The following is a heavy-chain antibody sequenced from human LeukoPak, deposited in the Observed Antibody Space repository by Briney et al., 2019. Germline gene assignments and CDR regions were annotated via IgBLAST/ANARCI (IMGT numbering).Heavy chain of an antibody. V-gene: IGHV4-4*07. CDR2: FYASGST. CDR3: ARATGGNSPY. CDR1: GVSISSYY. J-gene: IGHJ4*02. Sequence: PSETLSLTCTVSGVSISSYYWIWIRQPAGKGLEWIGRFYASGSTNYNPSLKSRVTISVDTSRNQFSLKLSSMTAADTAVYYCARATGGNSPYWGQGILVTVSS. D-gene: IGHD4-23*01.